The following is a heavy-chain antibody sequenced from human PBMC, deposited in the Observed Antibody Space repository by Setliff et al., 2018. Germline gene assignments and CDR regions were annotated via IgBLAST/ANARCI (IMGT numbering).Heavy chain of an antibody. CDR2: IYHSGST. J-gene: IGHJ4*02. D-gene: IGHD3-22*01. CDR3: ARDYDITGYPPGSDS. CDR1: GYSISSGYY. Sequence: PSETLSLTCSVSGYSISSGYYWGWIRQPPEKGLEWIGSIYHSGSTYYNPSLKSRVTISVDTSKNQFSLKLTSVNAADTAVYYCARDYDITGYPPGSDSWGQGTLVTVSS. V-gene: IGHV4-38-2*02.